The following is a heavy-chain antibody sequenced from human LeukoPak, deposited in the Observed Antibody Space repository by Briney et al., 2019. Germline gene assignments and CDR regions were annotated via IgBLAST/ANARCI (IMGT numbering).Heavy chain of an antibody. CDR2: IKQDGSQT. CDR3: ARANSGSYPFDY. D-gene: IGHD1-26*01. CDR1: GFSFSSYW. Sequence: SGGSLRLSCAASGFSFSSYWMNWVRQAPGKGLEWLANIKQDGSQTNYVDSVKGRFTISRDNAKNTLYLQMNSLRAEDTAVYYCARANSGSYPFDYWGQGTLVTVSS. J-gene: IGHJ4*02. V-gene: IGHV3-7*01.